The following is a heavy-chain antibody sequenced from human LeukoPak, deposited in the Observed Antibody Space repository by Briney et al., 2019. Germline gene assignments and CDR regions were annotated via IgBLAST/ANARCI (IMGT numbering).Heavy chain of an antibody. Sequence: SETLSLTCGVYGGSFSGYYWSWIRQPPGKGLEWIGEINHRGSTNYNPSLKGRVIISVDTSKNQFSLRLTSVTAADTAVYYCARGPVGAIESYFDYWGQGTLVTVSS. CDR3: ARGPVGAIESYFDY. CDR1: GGSFSGYY. D-gene: IGHD1-26*01. V-gene: IGHV4-34*01. CDR2: INHRGST. J-gene: IGHJ4*02.